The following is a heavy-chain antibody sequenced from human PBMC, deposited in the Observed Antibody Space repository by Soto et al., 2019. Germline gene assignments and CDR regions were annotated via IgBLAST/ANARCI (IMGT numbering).Heavy chain of an antibody. D-gene: IGHD6-13*01. CDR1: GGTFSSYA. V-gene: IGHV1-69*01. Sequence: QVQLVQSGAEVKKPGSSVKVSCKASGGTFSSYAISWVRQAPGQGLEWMGGIIPIFGTANYARKFQGRVTIAADESTSTAYMELTSLRSEDTAVYYCARVGISEGYRHDAFDIWGQGTMVTVSS. CDR2: IIPIFGTA. CDR3: ARVGISEGYRHDAFDI. J-gene: IGHJ3*02.